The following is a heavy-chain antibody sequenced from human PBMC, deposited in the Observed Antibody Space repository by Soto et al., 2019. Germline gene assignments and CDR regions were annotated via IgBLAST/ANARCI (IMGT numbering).Heavy chain of an antibody. Sequence: GGSPRLSCAASGFTFSDYYMSWIRQAPGKGLEWVSYISSSGSTIYYADSVKGRFTISRDNAKNSLYLQMDSLRAEDTAVYYCARGTKYYDILTGYPDLDYWGQGTLVTVSS. J-gene: IGHJ4*02. CDR1: GFTFSDYY. V-gene: IGHV3-11*01. CDR2: ISSSGSTI. CDR3: ARGTKYYDILTGYPDLDY. D-gene: IGHD3-9*01.